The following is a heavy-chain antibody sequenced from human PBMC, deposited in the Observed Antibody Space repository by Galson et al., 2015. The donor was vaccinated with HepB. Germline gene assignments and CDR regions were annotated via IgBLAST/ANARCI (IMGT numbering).Heavy chain of an antibody. Sequence: SETLSLTCTVSGGSISSYYWSWIRQPPGKGLEWIGYIYYSGSTNYNPSLKSRVTISVDTSKNQFSLKLSSVTAADTAVYYCARVDYSSSSTFDPWGQGTLVTVSS. CDR3: ARVDYSSSSTFDP. D-gene: IGHD6-13*01. J-gene: IGHJ5*02. V-gene: IGHV4-59*01. CDR2: IYYSGST. CDR1: GGSISSYY.